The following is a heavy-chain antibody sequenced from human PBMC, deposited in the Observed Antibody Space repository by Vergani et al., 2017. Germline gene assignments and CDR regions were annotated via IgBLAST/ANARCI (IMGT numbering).Heavy chain of an antibody. D-gene: IGHD2-15*01. CDR2: IYTSGST. CDR1: GGSFSGYY. Sequence: QVQLQQWGAGLLKPSETLSLTCAVYGGSFSGYYWSWIRQPAGKGLEWIGRIYTSGSTNYNPSLKSRVTISVDKSKNQFSLKLSSVTAADTAVYYCARDRGVVGYNWFDPWGQGTLVTVSS. CDR3: ARDRGVVGYNWFDP. V-gene: IGHV4-59*10. J-gene: IGHJ5*02.